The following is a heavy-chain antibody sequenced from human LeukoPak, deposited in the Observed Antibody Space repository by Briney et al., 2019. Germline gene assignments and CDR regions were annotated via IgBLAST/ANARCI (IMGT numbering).Heavy chain of an antibody. V-gene: IGHV3-7*01. CDR1: GFTFSNYY. J-gene: IGHJ3*02. Sequence: GGSLRLSCAASGFTFSNYYMNWVRQAPGQGLEWVANIKQEGSTKYYVDSVKGGFTISRDNAKNSLYLQMNSLRAEDTAVYYCARDLDCVDIVMAHHDAFDIWGQGTMVTVSS. CDR3: ARDLDCVDIVMAHHDAFDI. D-gene: IGHD5-12*01. CDR2: IKQEGSTK.